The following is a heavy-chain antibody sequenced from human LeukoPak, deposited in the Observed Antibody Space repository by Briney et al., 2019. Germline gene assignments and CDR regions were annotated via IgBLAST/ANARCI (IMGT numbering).Heavy chain of an antibody. CDR2: IYYSGST. D-gene: IGHD3-22*01. Sequence: SETLSLTRTVSGGSISSYYWSWIRQPPGKGLEWIGYIYYSGSTNYNPSLKSRVTISVDTSKNQFSLKLSSVTAADTAVYYCARDLGYYYDSSGYYYGAGLTGFDPWGQGTLVTVSS. CDR1: GGSISSYY. J-gene: IGHJ5*02. V-gene: IGHV4-59*01. CDR3: ARDLGYYYDSSGYYYGAGLTGFDP.